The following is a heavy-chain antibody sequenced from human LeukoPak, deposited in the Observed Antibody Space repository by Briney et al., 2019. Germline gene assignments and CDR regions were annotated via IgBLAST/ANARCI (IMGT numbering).Heavy chain of an antibody. Sequence: SETLSLTCTVSGGSISSYYWSWIRQPAGRGLVWIGRIYTSGSTNYNPSLKSRVTMSVDTSKNQFSLKLSSVTAADTAVYYCARDRGNYDAFHIWGQGTMVTVSS. CDR1: GGSISSYY. J-gene: IGHJ3*02. CDR3: ARDRGNYDAFHI. CDR2: IYTSGST. D-gene: IGHD3-10*01. V-gene: IGHV4-4*07.